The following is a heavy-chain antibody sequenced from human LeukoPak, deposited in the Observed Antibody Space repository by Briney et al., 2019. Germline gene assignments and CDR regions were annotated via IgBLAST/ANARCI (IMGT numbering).Heavy chain of an antibody. D-gene: IGHD5-18*01. CDR3: SNIYSYGLHGMDV. Sequence: GGFLRLSCAASGLTFSNAWMSWVRQAPGKGLEWVGRIKSKTDGGIIDYAAPVQGRFTISRDDSKNTLYLQMNSLRTEDTAVYYCSNIYSYGLHGMDVWGQGITVTVSS. CDR1: GLTFSNAW. CDR2: IKSKTDGGII. J-gene: IGHJ6*02. V-gene: IGHV3-15*01.